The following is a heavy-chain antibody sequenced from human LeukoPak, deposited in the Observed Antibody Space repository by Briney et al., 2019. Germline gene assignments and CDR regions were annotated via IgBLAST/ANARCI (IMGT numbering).Heavy chain of an antibody. D-gene: IGHD3-10*01. CDR3: ARAEDDSGTYSVGYFDF. J-gene: IGHJ4*02. CDR2: VRGRGGRT. CDR1: GFTFSSYG. Sequence: PGGSLRLSCAASGFTFSSYGMTWVRQAPGKGLEWVSAVRGRGGRTYYADSVKGRFTISRDISKNTLYLQMNSLRAEDTAIYYCARAEDDSGTYSVGYFDFWGQGTLVTVSS. V-gene: IGHV3-23*01.